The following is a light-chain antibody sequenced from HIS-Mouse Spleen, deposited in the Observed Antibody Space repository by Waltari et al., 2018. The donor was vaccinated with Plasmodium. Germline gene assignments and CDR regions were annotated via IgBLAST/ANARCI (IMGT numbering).Light chain of an antibody. V-gene: IGKV1-39*01. Sequence: DIQMTQSPSSLSESVGDRVTITCRASQSISSYLNWYQQKPGKAPKLLIYAASSLQSGVPSRFSGSGSGTDFTLTISSLQPEDFATYYCQQSYSTPGTFGGGTKVEIK. J-gene: IGKJ4*01. CDR3: QQSYSTPGT. CDR1: QSISSY. CDR2: AAS.